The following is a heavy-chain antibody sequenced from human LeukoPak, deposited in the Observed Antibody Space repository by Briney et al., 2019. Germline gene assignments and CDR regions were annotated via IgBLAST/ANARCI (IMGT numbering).Heavy chain of an antibody. Sequence: GGSLRLSCAASGFTFSSYSMNWVRQAPGKGLEWVSSISSSSSYIYYADSVKGRFTISRDNAKNTLYLQMNSLRAEDTAVYYCARGLRMIVVEQWGQGTLVTVSS. CDR1: GFTFSSYS. CDR2: ISSSSSYI. CDR3: ARGLRMIVVEQ. V-gene: IGHV3-21*01. J-gene: IGHJ4*02. D-gene: IGHD3-22*01.